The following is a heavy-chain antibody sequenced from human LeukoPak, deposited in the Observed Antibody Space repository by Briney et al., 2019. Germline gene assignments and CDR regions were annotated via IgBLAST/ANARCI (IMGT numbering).Heavy chain of an antibody. Sequence: PLETLSLTCAVYGGSFSGYYWSWIRQPPGKGLEWIGEINHSGSTNYNPSLKSRVTISVDTSKNQFSLKLSSVTAADTAVYYCARVFRGIAAAGAIYYYYGMDVWGQGTTVTVSS. CDR3: ARVFRGIAAAGAIYYYYGMDV. D-gene: IGHD6-13*01. V-gene: IGHV4-34*01. CDR2: INHSGST. J-gene: IGHJ6*02. CDR1: GGSFSGYY.